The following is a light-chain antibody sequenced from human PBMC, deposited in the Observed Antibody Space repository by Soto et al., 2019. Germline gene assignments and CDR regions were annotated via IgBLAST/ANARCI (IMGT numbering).Light chain of an antibody. CDR3: QQYGSLVPGLT. CDR2: DAS. J-gene: IGKJ4*01. V-gene: IGKV3-11*01. CDR1: QSVSLS. Sequence: EIVLTQSPATLSLSPGGRAPLYCRASQSVSLSLAWYQQRPGQAPRLLIYDASKRASGIPARFSGSGSGTDFTLTISSLEPEDFAVYYCQQYGSLVPGLTFGGGTKVDI.